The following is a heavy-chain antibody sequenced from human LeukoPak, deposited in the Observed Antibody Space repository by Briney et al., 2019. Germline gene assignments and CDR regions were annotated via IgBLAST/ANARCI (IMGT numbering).Heavy chain of an antibody. V-gene: IGHV3-23*01. CDR2: ISGGGYST. CDR1: GFTFSTYG. D-gene: IGHD5-12*01. Sequence: GGSLRPSCAASGFTFSTYGMSWVRQAPGRGLEWVSGISGGGYSTYYADSVKGRFTISRDNSKNTLYLQMNSLRADDTAIYYCAKVAYSGYDQSNYYYYGMDVWGQGTTVTVSS. J-gene: IGHJ6*02. CDR3: AKVAYSGYDQSNYYYYGMDV.